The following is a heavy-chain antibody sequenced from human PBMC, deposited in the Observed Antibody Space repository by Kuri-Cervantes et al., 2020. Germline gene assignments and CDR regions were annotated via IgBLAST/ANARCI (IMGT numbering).Heavy chain of an antibody. V-gene: IGHV4-34*01. Sequence: SESLSLTCAVSGGSFSDYFWSWIRQPPGKGLEWIGEINHSGSANYNPSLKSRVTISVDTSKNQFSLKLSSVTAADTAVYYCARRHCNGGRCYSSYFDYWGQGTLVTVSS. CDR2: INHSGSA. CDR3: ARRHCNGGRCYSSYFDY. CDR1: GGSFSDYF. J-gene: IGHJ4*02. D-gene: IGHD2-15*01.